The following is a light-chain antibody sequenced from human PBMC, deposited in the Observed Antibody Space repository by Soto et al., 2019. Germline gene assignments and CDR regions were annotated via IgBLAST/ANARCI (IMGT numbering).Light chain of an antibody. CDR3: QQYGSSSTWT. CDR1: QSVSSSY. V-gene: IGKV3-20*01. CDR2: GAS. Sequence: EIVLTQSPGTLSLSPGERATLSCRASQSVSSSYLAWYQQKPGQAPRLLIYGASSRATGIPDRFSGSGSGTDFTLTISRLEPEDFAVYYCQQYGSSSTWTFGQGTRLE. J-gene: IGKJ5*01.